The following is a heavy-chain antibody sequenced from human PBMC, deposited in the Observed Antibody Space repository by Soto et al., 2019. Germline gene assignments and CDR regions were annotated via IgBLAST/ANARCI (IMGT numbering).Heavy chain of an antibody. CDR2: ISYDGSNK. V-gene: IGHV3-30-3*01. D-gene: IGHD6-13*01. Sequence: QVQLVESGGGVVQPGRSLRLSCAASGFTFSSYAMHWVRQAPGKGLEWVAVISYDGSNKYYADSVKGRFTISRDNSKNTLYLQMNSLRAEDTAVYYCARDRFASSWSYFDYCGQGTLVTVSS. J-gene: IGHJ4*02. CDR3: ARDRFASSWSYFDY. CDR1: GFTFSSYA.